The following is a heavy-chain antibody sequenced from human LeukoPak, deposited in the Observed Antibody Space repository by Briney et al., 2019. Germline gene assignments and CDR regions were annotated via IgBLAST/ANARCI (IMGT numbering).Heavy chain of an antibody. CDR3: AKDTTPYSGNTFYFDY. D-gene: IGHD1-7*01. CDR1: GFTFSTYA. J-gene: IGHJ4*02. CDR2: LSGSGFILP. Sequence: GGSLRLSCAASGFTFSTYAISWLRQAPGKGLEWVSGLSGSGFILPYYADSVKGRFTISRDNSKSTLYLQMNSLRADGTAVYFCAKDTTPYSGNTFYFDYWGQGTLVTVSS. V-gene: IGHV3-23*01.